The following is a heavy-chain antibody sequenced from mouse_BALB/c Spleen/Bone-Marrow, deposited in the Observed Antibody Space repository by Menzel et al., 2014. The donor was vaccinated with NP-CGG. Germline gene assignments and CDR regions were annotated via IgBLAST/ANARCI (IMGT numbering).Heavy chain of an antibody. J-gene: IGHJ3*01. CDR2: IDPANGNT. CDR3: ASYYYGSSSFAY. V-gene: IGHV14-3*02. CDR1: GFNIKDTY. Sequence: VQLQQSGAELVKPGASVKLSCTASGFNIKDTYMHWVKQRPEQGLGGIGRIDPANGNTKYDPKFQGKATITADTSANTAYLQLSSLTSEDTAVYYCASYYYGSSSFAYWGQGTLVTVSA. D-gene: IGHD1-1*01.